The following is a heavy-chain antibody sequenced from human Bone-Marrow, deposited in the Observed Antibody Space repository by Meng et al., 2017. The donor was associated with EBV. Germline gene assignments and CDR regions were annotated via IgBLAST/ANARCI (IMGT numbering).Heavy chain of an antibody. CDR1: VFFLSNKGVG. Sequence: QITVKGSRPPLLKTTQTLMLTCTFSVFFLSNKGVGVGWIRQPPGKALEWLALIYGDDNKRYSPSLKSRLTIAKDPSKNQVVLTMTNMDPVDTTTYYCAHLDSDYDILTGYKYWGQGTLVTVSS. D-gene: IGHD3-9*01. V-gene: IGHV2-5*02. J-gene: IGHJ4*02. CDR3: AHLDSDYDILTGYKY. CDR2: IYGDDNK.